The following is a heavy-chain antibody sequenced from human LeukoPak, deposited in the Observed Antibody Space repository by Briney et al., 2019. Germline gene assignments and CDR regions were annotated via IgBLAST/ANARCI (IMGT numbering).Heavy chain of an antibody. CDR3: VGRFLEWSDD. CDR2: ISSSGTTI. D-gene: IGHD3-3*01. Sequence: PGGSLRLSCAAPGFTLSSYEINWVRQAPGKGLEWVSYISSSGTTIYYADSVKGRFTISRDNAKNSLYLQMNSLRAEDTAVYHCVGRFLEWSDDWGQGTLVTVSS. V-gene: IGHV3-48*03. CDR1: GFTLSSYE. J-gene: IGHJ4*02.